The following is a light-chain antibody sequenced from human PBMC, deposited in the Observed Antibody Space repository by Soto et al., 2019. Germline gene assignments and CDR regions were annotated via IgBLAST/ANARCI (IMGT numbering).Light chain of an antibody. CDR2: GNS. J-gene: IGLJ2*01. V-gene: IGLV1-40*01. CDR3: QFYDSSLSGYVV. CDR1: SSNIGAGYD. Sequence: QSVLTQPPSVSGAPGQRVTISCTGSSSNIGAGYDVHWYQQLPGTAPKLLIYGNSNRPSVVPDRFSGSNSGTSASLAITGLLAEDEAAYYCQFYDSSLSGYVVFVGGTKLTVL.